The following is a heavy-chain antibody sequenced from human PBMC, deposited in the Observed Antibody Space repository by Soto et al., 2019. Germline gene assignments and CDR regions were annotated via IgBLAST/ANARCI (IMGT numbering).Heavy chain of an antibody. CDR2: AHHSGRT. J-gene: IGHJ4*02. CDR3: VRYEATALDY. V-gene: IGHV4-4*02. D-gene: IGHD3-16*01. CDR1: GDSMSSSNW. Sequence: QVQLQESGPGLLKPSGTLSLTCTVSGDSMSSSNWWNWVRQPPGKGLEWIGEAHHSGRTNYNPSLKTRVTISVARSQNLFSLKVASVTAADTAVYYCVRYEATALDYWGQGIRVTVSS.